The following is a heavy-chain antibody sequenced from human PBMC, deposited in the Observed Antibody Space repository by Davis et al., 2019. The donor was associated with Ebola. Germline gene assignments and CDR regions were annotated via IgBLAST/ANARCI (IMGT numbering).Heavy chain of an antibody. J-gene: IGHJ5*02. CDR3: STYGSGSFLS. CDR1: GFTFSNAW. CDR2: LRDDGVTT. D-gene: IGHD3-10*01. Sequence: GESLKISCAASGFTFSNAWMNWVRQAPGKGLEWVGRLRDDGVTTDYAAPVKGRFTISTDDSKSTLFLHMNSLQTEDTAVYYCSTYGSGSFLSWGQGTLVTVSS. V-gene: IGHV3-15*01.